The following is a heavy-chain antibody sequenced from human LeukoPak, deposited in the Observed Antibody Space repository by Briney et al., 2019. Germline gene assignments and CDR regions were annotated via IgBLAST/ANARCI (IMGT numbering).Heavy chain of an antibody. V-gene: IGHV4-4*07. CDR3: ARDPDYYDSSGYYYALDY. CDR2: IYTSGNT. J-gene: IGHJ4*02. D-gene: IGHD3-22*01. Sequence: SETLSLTCTVSGDSISRYYWSWIRHPAGKGLEWIGHIYTSGNTKYNPSLKSRVTIRVDTSKDQFSLKLSSVTDGDTAVYYCARDPDYYDSSGYYYALDYWGQGTLVTVSS. CDR1: GDSISRYY.